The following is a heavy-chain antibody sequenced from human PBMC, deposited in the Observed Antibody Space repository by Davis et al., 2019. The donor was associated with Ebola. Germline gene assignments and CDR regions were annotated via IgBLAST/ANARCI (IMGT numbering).Heavy chain of an antibody. D-gene: IGHD6-19*01. CDR3: ARVSGWGPYNWFDP. J-gene: IGHJ5*02. Sequence: AASVKVSCKPSGFTFTENYLHWVRQAPGQGLEWMGGIIPIFGTANYAQKFQGRVTITADESTSTAYMELSSLRSEDTAVYYCARVSGWGPYNWFDPWGQGTLVTVSS. CDR2: IIPIFGTA. CDR1: GFTFTENY. V-gene: IGHV1-69*13.